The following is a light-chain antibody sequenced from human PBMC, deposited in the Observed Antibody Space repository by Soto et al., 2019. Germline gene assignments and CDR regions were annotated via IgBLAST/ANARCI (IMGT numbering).Light chain of an antibody. CDR3: QQYGSSPLT. Sequence: EIVMTQSPATLSVSPGETVTVSCRASQAITTHVAWYHQKPGQSPKLLIYGASTMATGVPARFSGSGSGTDFTLTISRLEPEDFAVYYCQQYGSSPLTFGGGTKVEIK. J-gene: IGKJ4*01. V-gene: IGKV3-20*01. CDR2: GAS. CDR1: QAITTH.